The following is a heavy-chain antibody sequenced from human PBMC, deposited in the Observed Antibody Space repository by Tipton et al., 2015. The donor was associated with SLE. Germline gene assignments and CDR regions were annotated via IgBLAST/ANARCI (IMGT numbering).Heavy chain of an antibody. J-gene: IGHJ4*02. D-gene: IGHD1-26*01. CDR3: AKGDRGSYYLNYFDY. V-gene: IGHV3-23*03. Sequence: SLRLSCAAPGFTFSSYAMIWVRQAPGKGLEWVSVIYSGGGTDYADSVKGRFTVSRDNSKNTLYLQMNSLRAEDTAAYFCAKGDRGSYYLNYFDYWGRGTLVSVSS. CDR2: IYSGGGT. CDR1: GFTFSSYA.